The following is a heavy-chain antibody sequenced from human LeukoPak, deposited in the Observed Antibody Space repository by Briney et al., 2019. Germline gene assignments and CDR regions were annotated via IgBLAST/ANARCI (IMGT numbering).Heavy chain of an antibody. V-gene: IGHV7-4-1*02. Sequence: ASVKVSCKASGGTFSSYAISWVRQAPGQGLEWMGWINTNTGNPTYAQGSTGRFVFSLDTSVSTAYLQISSLKAEDTAVYYCARDDSSSWYHFDYWGQGTLVTVSS. J-gene: IGHJ4*02. D-gene: IGHD6-13*01. CDR1: GGTFSSYA. CDR3: ARDDSSSWYHFDY. CDR2: INTNTGNP.